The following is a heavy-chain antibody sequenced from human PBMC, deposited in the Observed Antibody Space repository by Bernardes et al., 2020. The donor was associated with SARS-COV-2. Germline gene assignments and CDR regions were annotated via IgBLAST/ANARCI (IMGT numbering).Heavy chain of an antibody. CDR2: IKQDGTEK. J-gene: IGHJ5*02. D-gene: IGHD3-10*01. Sequence: VETLFLSCAASRFIFRTSWMSWVRQAPGKGLEWVANIKQDGTEKYYVDSVKGRFTISRDNAKNSLYLQMNSLRAEDTAVYFCARDRAVNWFDPWGQGTLVTGSS. CDR3: ARDRAVNWFDP. V-gene: IGHV3-7*01. CDR1: RFIFRTSW.